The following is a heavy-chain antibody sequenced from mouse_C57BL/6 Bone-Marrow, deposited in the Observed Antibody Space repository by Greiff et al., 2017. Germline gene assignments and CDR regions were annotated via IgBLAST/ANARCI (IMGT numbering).Heavy chain of an antibody. CDR1: GFSFTSYG. Sequence: VQLQQSGPGLVQPSQSLSITCTVSGFSFTSYGVHWVRQSPGKGLAWLGVIWSGGSTDYNAAFISSLSISKDNSKSHVFIKMNVLQADDTAIYYCARQPPPNMVTTEAIDYWGQGTSVTVSS. D-gene: IGHD2-2*01. V-gene: IGHV2-2*01. CDR2: IWSGGST. J-gene: IGHJ4*01. CDR3: ARQPPPNMVTTEAIDY.